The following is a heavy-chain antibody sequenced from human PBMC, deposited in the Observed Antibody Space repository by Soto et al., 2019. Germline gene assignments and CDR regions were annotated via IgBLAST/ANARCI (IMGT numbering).Heavy chain of an antibody. V-gene: IGHV3-48*02. D-gene: IGHD5-18*01. CDR2: ISSSSSTI. CDR3: ARDGEGDTAHYYYYGMDV. CDR1: GFTFSSYS. J-gene: IGHJ6*02. Sequence: GGSLRLSCAASGFTFSSYSMNWVRQAPGEGLEWVSYISSSSSTIYYADSVKGRFTISRDNAKNSLYLQMNSLRDEDTAMYYCARDGEGDTAHYYYYGMDVWGQGTTVTVSS.